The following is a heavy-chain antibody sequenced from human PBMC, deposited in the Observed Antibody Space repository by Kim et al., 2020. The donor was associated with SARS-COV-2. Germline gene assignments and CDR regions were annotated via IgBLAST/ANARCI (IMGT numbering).Heavy chain of an antibody. CDR2: TI. J-gene: IGHJ4*02. V-gene: IGHV3-48*03. Sequence: TIYYADSVNGRFTSSRDNTKNSLYLQMSSLRAEDTAVDYCASYAYGVGDYWGQGTLVTVSS. D-gene: IGHD4-17*01. CDR3: ASYAYGVGDY.